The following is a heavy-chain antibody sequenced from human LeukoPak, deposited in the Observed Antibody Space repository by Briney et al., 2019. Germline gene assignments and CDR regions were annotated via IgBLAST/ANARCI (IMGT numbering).Heavy chain of an antibody. Sequence: GGSLRLSCAASGFTFSSFSMNWVRQAPGKGLEWFSYIRASSNGVQYADSVQGRFTISRDNAKNSLYLQMSSLRAEDTAVYYCARDSAYAFDYWGQGTLVTVSS. D-gene: IGHD3-16*01. CDR3: ARDSAYAFDY. J-gene: IGHJ4*02. CDR1: GFTFSSFS. V-gene: IGHV3-48*01. CDR2: IRASSNGV.